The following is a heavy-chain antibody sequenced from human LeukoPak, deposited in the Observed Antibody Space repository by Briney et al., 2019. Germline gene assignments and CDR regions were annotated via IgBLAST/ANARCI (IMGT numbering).Heavy chain of an antibody. CDR3: ARGPPLRWGGFDY. CDR2: ISSDGSNK. V-gene: IGHV3-30*09. Sequence: PGGSLRLSCAASKFTFNNYAMHWVRQAPGKGLEWVSIISSDGSNKYYADSVKGRFAFSRDNSNNTLYLQMNSLRPEDTAVYYCARGPPLRWGGFDYWGQGILVTVSS. J-gene: IGHJ4*02. CDR1: KFTFNNYA. D-gene: IGHD4-23*01.